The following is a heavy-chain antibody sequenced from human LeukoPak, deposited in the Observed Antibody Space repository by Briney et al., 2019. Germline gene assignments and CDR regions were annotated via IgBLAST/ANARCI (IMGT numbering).Heavy chain of an antibody. Sequence: ASVKVSCKASGGTFSSYAISWVRQAPGQGLEWMGWINPNSGGTNYAQKFQGRVTMTRDTSISTAYMELSRLRSDDTAVYYCARAVVSTMIPGPWGQGTLVTVSS. V-gene: IGHV1-2*02. CDR3: ARAVVSTMIPGP. CDR1: GGTFSSYA. J-gene: IGHJ5*02. CDR2: INPNSGGT. D-gene: IGHD3-22*01.